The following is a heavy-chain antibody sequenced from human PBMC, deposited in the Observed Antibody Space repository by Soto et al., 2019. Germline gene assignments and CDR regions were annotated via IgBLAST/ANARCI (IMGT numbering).Heavy chain of an antibody. CDR2: TSYDGSNT. J-gene: IGHJ4*02. CDR3: ARWGPTGGLDV. D-gene: IGHD3-16*01. V-gene: IGHV3-30*19. Sequence: QVQLVESGGGVVQPGTSLRLSCVGSGFTFRSVVIHWVRQAPGKGLEWVALTSYDGSNTYYDDSVKGRFTISRYNSRNTADLQMDSLRLEDTALYSGARWGPTGGLDVWGQGTLVSVSS. CDR1: GFTFRSVV.